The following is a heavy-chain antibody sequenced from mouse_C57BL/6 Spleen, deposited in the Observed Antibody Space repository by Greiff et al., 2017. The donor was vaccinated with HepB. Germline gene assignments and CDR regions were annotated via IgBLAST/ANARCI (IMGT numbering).Heavy chain of an antibody. J-gene: IGHJ2*01. D-gene: IGHD1-1*01. CDR2: INPSNGGT. CDR3: ARCGTTVVPYFDY. Sequence: QVQLQQPGTELVKPGASVKLSCKASGYTFTSYWMHWVKQRPEQGLEWIGNINPSNGGTNYNEKFKSKATLTVDKSSSTAYMQLSSLTSEDSAVYYCARCGTTVVPYFDYWGQGTTLTVSS. CDR1: GYTFTSYW. V-gene: IGHV1-53*01.